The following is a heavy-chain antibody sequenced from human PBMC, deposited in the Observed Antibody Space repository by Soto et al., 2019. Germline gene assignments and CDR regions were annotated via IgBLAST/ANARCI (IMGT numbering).Heavy chain of an antibody. Sequence: QVQLQESGPGLVKPPQTLSLTCTVSGASIRSGGFYWSWIRQHPEKGLEWIGYFYYSGNAYYNPSLRSRLSISGDASENQCPLNLSFVTAADTAVYFCAGATGAVNYFDYWGQGILVTVSS. CDR2: FYYSGNA. J-gene: IGHJ4*02. D-gene: IGHD3-10*01. CDR1: GASIRSGGFY. CDR3: AGATGAVNYFDY. V-gene: IGHV4-31*03.